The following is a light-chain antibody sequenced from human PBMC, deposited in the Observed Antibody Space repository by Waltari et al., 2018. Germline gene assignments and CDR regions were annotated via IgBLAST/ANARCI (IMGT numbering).Light chain of an antibody. V-gene: IGKV4-1*01. J-gene: IGKJ3*01. CDR1: QSVLYSPNNKNY. CDR3: QEYYTQTFS. CDR2: WAS. Sequence: IVMTQSPDSLAVSLGERATINCKSSQSVLYSPNNKNYLAWYQQKPGQPPKLLIYWASSRESGVPDRFSGSGSGTDFTLTISSLQAEDVAVYYCQEYYTQTFSFGPGTKVDIK.